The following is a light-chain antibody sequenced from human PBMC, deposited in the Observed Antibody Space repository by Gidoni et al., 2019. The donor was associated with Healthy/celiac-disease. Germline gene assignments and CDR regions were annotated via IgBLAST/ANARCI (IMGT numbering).Light chain of an antibody. V-gene: IGKV3-20*01. Sequence: EIVLTQSPGTLSLSPGERATLSCRARQSVSSSYLAWYQQKPGQAPRLLIDGASSRATGIPDRFSGSGDGTDFTLTISRLEPEDFAVYYCQQYGSSPAYTFGQGTKLEIK. CDR2: GAS. CDR1: QSVSSSY. J-gene: IGKJ2*01. CDR3: QQYGSSPAYT.